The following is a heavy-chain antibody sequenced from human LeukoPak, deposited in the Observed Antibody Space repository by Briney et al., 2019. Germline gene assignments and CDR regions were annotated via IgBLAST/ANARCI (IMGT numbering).Heavy chain of an antibody. CDR1: GGSFSGYY. D-gene: IGHD4-17*01. V-gene: IGHV3-53*01. J-gene: IGHJ4*02. CDR3: ARGTSVTPDY. Sequence: ETLSLTCAVYGGSFSGYYWSWIRQPPGKGLVWVSVIFSDGSSYYADSVKGRFTISRDRSKNTLYLQMNSLRAEDTAVYYCARGTSVTPDYWGQGTLVTVSS. CDR2: IFSDGSS.